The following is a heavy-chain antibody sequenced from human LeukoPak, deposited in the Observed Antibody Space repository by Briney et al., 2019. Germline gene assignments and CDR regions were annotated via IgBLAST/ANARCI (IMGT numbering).Heavy chain of an antibody. V-gene: IGHV4-34*01. CDR3: ARAILTGYYSSENWFDP. D-gene: IGHD3-9*01. J-gene: IGHJ5*02. CDR2: INHSGST. CDR1: GGSFSGYY. Sequence: SETLSLTCAVYGGSFSGYYWSWIRQPPGKGLEWIGEINHSGSTNYNPSLKSRVTISVDTSKNQFSLKLSSVTAADTAVYYCARAILTGYYSSENWFDPWGQGTLVTVSS.